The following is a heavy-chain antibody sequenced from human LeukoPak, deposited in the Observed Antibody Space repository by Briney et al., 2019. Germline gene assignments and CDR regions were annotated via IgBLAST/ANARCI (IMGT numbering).Heavy chain of an antibody. CDR1: GFTFSSYS. Sequence: GGSLRLSCAASGFTFSSYSMNWVRQAPGKGLEWVSSISSSSSYIYYADSVKGRFTISRDNAKNSLYLQMNGLRAEDTAVYYCAREMGYCSSTTCYYYGMDVWGQGTTVTVSS. CDR3: AREMGYCSSTTCYYYGMDV. CDR2: ISSSSSYI. V-gene: IGHV3-21*01. J-gene: IGHJ6*02. D-gene: IGHD2-2*01.